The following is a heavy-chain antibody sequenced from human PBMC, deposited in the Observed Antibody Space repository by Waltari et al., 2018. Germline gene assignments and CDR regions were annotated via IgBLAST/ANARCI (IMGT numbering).Heavy chain of an antibody. CDR1: GFTFSSYE. CDR3: AGRLTTVTNDAFDI. D-gene: IGHD4-17*01. V-gene: IGHV3-48*03. CDR2: ISSSGSTI. Sequence: EVQLVESGGGLVQPGGSLRLSCAASGFTFSSYEMNWVRQAPGKGVEWVSYISSSGSTIYYADSVKGRFTISRDNAKNSLYLQMNSLRAEDTAVYYCAGRLTTVTNDAFDIWGQGTMVTVSS. J-gene: IGHJ3*02.